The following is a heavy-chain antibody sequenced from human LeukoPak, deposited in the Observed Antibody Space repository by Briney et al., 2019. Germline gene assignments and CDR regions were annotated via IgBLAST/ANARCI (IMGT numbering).Heavy chain of an antibody. CDR2: IYHSGST. D-gene: IGHD2-15*01. CDR3: ARGYCSGGSCYSYYYYNYMDV. V-gene: IGHV4-4*02. Sequence: SETLSLTCAVSGGSISSSNWWSWIRQPPGKGLEWIGEIYHSGSTNYNPSLKSRVTIPVDKSKTQFSLKLSSVTAADTAVYYCARGYCSGGSCYSYYYYNYMDVWGKGTTVTVSS. CDR1: GGSISSSNW. J-gene: IGHJ6*03.